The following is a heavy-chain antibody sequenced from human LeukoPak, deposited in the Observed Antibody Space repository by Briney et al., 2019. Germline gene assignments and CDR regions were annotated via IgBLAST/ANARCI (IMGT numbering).Heavy chain of an antibody. Sequence: SETLSLTCTVSGGSISSSSYYWGWIRQPPGKGLEWIGSIYYSGSTYYNPSLKSRVTISVDTSKNQFSLKLSPVTAADTAVYYCAREGDNWNYVHWGQGTLVTVSS. V-gene: IGHV4-39*07. CDR3: AREGDNWNYVH. CDR2: IYYSGST. CDR1: GGSISSSSYY. J-gene: IGHJ4*02. D-gene: IGHD1-7*01.